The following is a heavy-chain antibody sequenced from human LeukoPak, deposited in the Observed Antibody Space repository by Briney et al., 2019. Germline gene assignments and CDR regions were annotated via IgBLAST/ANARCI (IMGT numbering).Heavy chain of an antibody. Sequence: GGSLRLSCETSGFTFTNYAMSWVRQAPGKGLEWLSAFTGRPGRTYYADSVRGRFTISRDTSKNTLFLEMSSLRVEDTAIYFCAKDHLLCTSTSCYIAYFDSWGQGTLVTVSS. CDR3: AKDHLLCTSTSCYIAYFDS. CDR2: FTGRPGRT. CDR1: GFTFTNYA. V-gene: IGHV3-23*01. J-gene: IGHJ4*02. D-gene: IGHD2-2*02.